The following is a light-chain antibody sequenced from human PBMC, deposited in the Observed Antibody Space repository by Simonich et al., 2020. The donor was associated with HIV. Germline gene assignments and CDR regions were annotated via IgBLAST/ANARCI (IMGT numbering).Light chain of an antibody. CDR3: QAWDTTTVV. CDR1: KLGDKY. J-gene: IGLJ2*01. V-gene: IGLV3-1*01. CDR2: EDT. Sequence: SYELTQPPSVSVSPGQTASITCSGDKLGDKYASVYQKKSGQSPVLVIYEDTKRPSGIPERFSGSNSGNTATLTISGTQAMDEADYYCQAWDTTTVVFGGGTKLTVL.